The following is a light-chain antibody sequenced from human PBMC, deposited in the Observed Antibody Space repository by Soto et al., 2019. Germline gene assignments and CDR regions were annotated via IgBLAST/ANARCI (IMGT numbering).Light chain of an antibody. CDR1: RSNIGAGYD. V-gene: IGLV1-40*01. CDR2: GNS. Sequence: QSVLTQPPSVSGAPGQRVTISCTGSRSNIGAGYDVHWYQQLPGTAPKLLIYGNSNRPSGVPDRFSGSKSGTSASLAMTGLQAEDEADYYCQSYDSSLSGYVVFGGGTKLTVL. CDR3: QSYDSSLSGYVV. J-gene: IGLJ2*01.